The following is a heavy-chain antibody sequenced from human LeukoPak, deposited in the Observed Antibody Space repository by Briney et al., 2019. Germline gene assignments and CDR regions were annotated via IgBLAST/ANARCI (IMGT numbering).Heavy chain of an antibody. CDR3: ARYRSGIVGATGYYYMDV. CDR2: IKQDGSEK. V-gene: IGHV3-7*01. J-gene: IGHJ6*03. CDR1: GFTFSSYW. Sequence: PGGSLRLSCAASGFTFSSYWMSWVRQAPGKGLEWVANIKQDGSEKYYVDSVKGRFTISRDNAKSSLYLQMNSLRAEDTAVYHCARYRSGIVGATGYYYMDVWGKGTTVTVSS. D-gene: IGHD1-26*01.